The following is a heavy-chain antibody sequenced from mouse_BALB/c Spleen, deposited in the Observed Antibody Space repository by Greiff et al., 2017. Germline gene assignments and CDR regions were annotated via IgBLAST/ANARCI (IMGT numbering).Heavy chain of an antibody. J-gene: IGHJ3*01. CDR3: ARDGSSSWFAY. CDR2: IDPENGNT. Sequence: VQLQQSGAELVRPGALVKLSCKASGFNIKDYYMHWVKQRHEQGLEWIGWIDPENGNTIYDPKFQGKASITADTSSNTAYLQLSSLTSEDTAVYYCARDGSSSWFAYWGQGTLVTVSA. V-gene: IGHV14-1*02. D-gene: IGHD1-1*01. CDR1: GFNIKDYY.